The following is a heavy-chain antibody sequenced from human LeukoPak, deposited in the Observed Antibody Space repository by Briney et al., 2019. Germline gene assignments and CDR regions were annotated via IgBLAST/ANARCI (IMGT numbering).Heavy chain of an antibody. CDR3: ARHRGYLGAFDI. D-gene: IGHD3-10*01. Sequence: SETLSLTCTVSGGSISSSSYYWGWIRQPPGKGLEWIGSIYYSGSTNYNPSLKSRVTISVDTSKNQFSLKLSSVTAADTAVYYCARHRGYLGAFDIWGQGTMVTVSS. V-gene: IGHV4-39*01. CDR2: IYYSGST. CDR1: GGSISSSSYY. J-gene: IGHJ3*02.